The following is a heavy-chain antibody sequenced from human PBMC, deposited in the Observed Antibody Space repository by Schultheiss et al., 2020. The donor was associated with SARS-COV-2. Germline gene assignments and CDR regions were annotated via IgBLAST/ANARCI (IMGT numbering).Heavy chain of an antibody. D-gene: IGHD6-6*01. J-gene: IGHJ4*02. CDR2: IFYSGNT. CDR3: ARDGSSSSAIAY. Sequence: GSLRLSCSVSGGSISSYSWSWIRQPPGKGLEWIAYIFYSGNTGYNPSLKSRVTISVDTSKNQFSLKLSSVTAADTAVYYCARDGSSSSAIAYWGQGTLVTVSS. V-gene: IGHV4-59*01. CDR1: GGSISSYS.